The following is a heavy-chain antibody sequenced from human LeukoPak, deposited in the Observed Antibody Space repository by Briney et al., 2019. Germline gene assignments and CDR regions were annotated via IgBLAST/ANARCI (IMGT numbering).Heavy chain of an antibody. CDR2: IYYSGST. J-gene: IGHJ3*02. D-gene: IGHD3-22*01. CDR3: ARDNTMIVVGDAFDI. V-gene: IGHV4-39*07. CDR1: GGSISSSSYY. Sequence: SETLSLTCTVSGGSISSSSYYWGWIRQPPGKGLEWIGSIYYSGSTYYSPSLKSRVTISVDTSKNQFSLKLSSVTAADTAVYYCARDNTMIVVGDAFDIWGQGTMVTVSS.